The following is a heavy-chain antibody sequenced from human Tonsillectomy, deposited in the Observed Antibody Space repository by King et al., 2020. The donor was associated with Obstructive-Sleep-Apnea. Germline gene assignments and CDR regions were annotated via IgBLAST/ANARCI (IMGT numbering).Heavy chain of an antibody. CDR3: AREGYCSGGSCYPGAFDI. V-gene: IGHV3-7*01. J-gene: IGHJ3*02. Sequence: VQLVESGGGLVQPGGSLRLSCAASGFTFSSYWMSWVRQAPGKGLEWVANIKQDGSANNYVDFVKGRLTISRDNAKNSLYLQRNSLRVEDSAVYYCAREGYCSGGSCYPGAFDIWGQGTMVTVSS. D-gene: IGHD2-15*01. CDR1: GFTFSSYW. CDR2: IKQDGSAN.